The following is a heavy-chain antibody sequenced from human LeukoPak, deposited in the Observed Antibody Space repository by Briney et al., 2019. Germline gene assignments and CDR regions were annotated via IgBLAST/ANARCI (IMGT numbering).Heavy chain of an antibody. Sequence: SETLSLTCTVSGGSIISGYYYWTWIRQPAGKGLEWIGRISASGGTSYNPSLNSRVTISVDTSKNQFSLKLSSVTAADTAVYYCARGGYYDSSAPFDYWGQGTLVTVSS. CDR1: GGSIISGYYY. V-gene: IGHV4-61*02. J-gene: IGHJ4*02. D-gene: IGHD3-22*01. CDR3: ARGGYYDSSAPFDY. CDR2: ISASGGT.